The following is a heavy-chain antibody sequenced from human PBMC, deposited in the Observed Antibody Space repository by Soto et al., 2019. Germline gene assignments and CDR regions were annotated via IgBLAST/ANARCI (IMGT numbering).Heavy chain of an antibody. CDR1: GGSISGYY. CDR3: AGGGASSKWLDP. CDR2: ISYSGST. J-gene: IGHJ5*02. D-gene: IGHD3-10*01. Sequence: SETLSLTCTVSGGSISGYYWSWIRQPPGKGLEWIGYISYSGSTNYNPSLKSRVTISVDTSKNQFSLKLSSVTAADTAVYYCAGGGASSKWLDPWGQGTLVTVSS. V-gene: IGHV4-59*01.